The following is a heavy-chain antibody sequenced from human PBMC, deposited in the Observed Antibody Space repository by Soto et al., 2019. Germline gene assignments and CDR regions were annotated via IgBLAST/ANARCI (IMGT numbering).Heavy chain of an antibody. Sequence: ASVKVSCKASGYTFTHHYIHWVRQAPGQGLDWVGVINPSGGRTNYAQKFQGRVTMTGDTSTRTVYMELRSLRSDDTAVYYCALGRYSSSYYRDFGYGMDVWGQGTTVTVSS. CDR1: GYTFTHHY. CDR3: ALGRYSSSYYRDFGYGMDV. CDR2: INPSGGRT. J-gene: IGHJ6*02. D-gene: IGHD6-13*01. V-gene: IGHV1-46*01.